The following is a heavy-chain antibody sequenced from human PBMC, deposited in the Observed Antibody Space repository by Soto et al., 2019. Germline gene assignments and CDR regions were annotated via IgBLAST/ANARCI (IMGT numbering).Heavy chain of an antibody. D-gene: IGHD3-16*01. CDR2: IIPILGIA. CDR3: ARGGGGEYYYYGMDV. J-gene: IGHJ6*02. V-gene: IGHV1-69*02. CDR1: GGTFSSYT. Sequence: QVQLVQSGAEVKKPGSSVKVSCKASGGTFSSYTISWVRQAPGQGLEWMGRIIPILGIANYAQKFQGRVKSTADKSTSKAYMEPGSLRSEDTAVYYCARGGGGEYYYYGMDVWGQGTTVTVSS.